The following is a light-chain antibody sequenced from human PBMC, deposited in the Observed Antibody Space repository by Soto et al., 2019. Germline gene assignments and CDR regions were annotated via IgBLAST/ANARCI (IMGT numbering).Light chain of an antibody. CDR1: SSDVGGYNY. V-gene: IGLV2-14*01. CDR2: EVT. J-gene: IGLJ1*01. CDR3: SSYAGSSNV. Sequence: QSALTQPASVSGSPGQSITISCTGTSSDVGGYNYVSWYQQHPGKAPKLMIYEVTNRPSGVSNRFSGSKSGNTASLTISGLQTEDEADYHCSSYAGSSNVFGTGTKLTVL.